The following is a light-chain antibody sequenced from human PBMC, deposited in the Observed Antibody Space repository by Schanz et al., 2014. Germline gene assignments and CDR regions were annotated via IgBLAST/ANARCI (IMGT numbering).Light chain of an antibody. CDR2: WAS. CDR3: QQYHSIPHT. CDR1: QSILYTSNNKNY. V-gene: IGKV4-1*01. Sequence: DIVMTQSPDSLAVSLGERATINCKSSQSILYTSNNKNYLAWYQHKPGQPPKLLIYWASTRESGVPDRFSGSGSGTDFTLTISSLQAEDVAVYYCQQYHSIPHTFGQGTKLEIK. J-gene: IGKJ2*01.